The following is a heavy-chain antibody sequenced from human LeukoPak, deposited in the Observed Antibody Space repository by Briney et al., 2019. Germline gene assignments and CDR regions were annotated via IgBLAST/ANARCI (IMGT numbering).Heavy chain of an antibody. J-gene: IGHJ5*02. CDR1: GYTFTSFG. CDR3: ARTCPLLYCSSSFFDP. V-gene: IGHV1-18*01. Sequence: ASVKVSCKASGYTFTSFGISWVRQAPGQGLEWMGWISAYNGDTKSAPKFQGRVTMTTDTPTTTAYMDLRSLRSDDTAVYYCARTCPLLYCSSSFFDPWGRGTLVTVSS. CDR2: ISAYNGDT. D-gene: IGHD2-2*01.